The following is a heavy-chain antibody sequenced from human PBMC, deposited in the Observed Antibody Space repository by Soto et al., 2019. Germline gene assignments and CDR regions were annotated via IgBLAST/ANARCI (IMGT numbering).Heavy chain of an antibody. J-gene: IGHJ4*02. V-gene: IGHV4-34*01. D-gene: IGHD6-13*01. CDR3: GRSFRWYSSSYDY. CDR1: GGSFSGYY. CDR2: INHSGST. Sequence: SETLSLTCAVYGGSFSGYYWSWIRQPPGKGLEWIGEINHSGSTNYNPSLKSRVTISVDTSKNQFSLKLGSVTAADTAVYYCGRSFRWYSSSYDYWGQGTLVTVSS.